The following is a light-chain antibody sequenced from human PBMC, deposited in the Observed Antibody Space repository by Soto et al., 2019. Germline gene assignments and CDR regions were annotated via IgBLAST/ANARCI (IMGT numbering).Light chain of an antibody. V-gene: IGLV2-8*01. CDR1: SSDVGGYNY. CDR3: SSYAGSNFVV. Sequence: QSALTQPPSASGSPGQSVTISCTGTSSDVGGYNYVSWYQQHPGKAPKLMIYEVSKRPSGVPDRFSGSKSGNTASLTVSGLKAEDEADYYCSSYAGSNFVVFGGGTKLTV. CDR2: EVS. J-gene: IGLJ2*01.